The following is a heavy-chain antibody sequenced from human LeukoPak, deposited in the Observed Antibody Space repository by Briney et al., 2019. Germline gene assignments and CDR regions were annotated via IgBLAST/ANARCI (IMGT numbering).Heavy chain of an antibody. D-gene: IGHD1-26*01. Sequence: GGSLRLSCAASGFTVSSNYMSWVRQAPGKGLEWVSVIYSGGSTYYADSVKGRFTISRDNSKNTLYLQMNSLRAEDTAVYYCARDLGATIFDFDYWGQGTLVTVSS. J-gene: IGHJ4*02. CDR1: GFTVSSNY. CDR2: IYSGGST. V-gene: IGHV3-53*01. CDR3: ARDLGATIFDFDY.